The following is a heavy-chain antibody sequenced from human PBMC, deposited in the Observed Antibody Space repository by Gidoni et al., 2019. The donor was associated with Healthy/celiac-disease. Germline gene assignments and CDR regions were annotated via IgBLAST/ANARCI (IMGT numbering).Heavy chain of an antibody. J-gene: IGHJ4*02. Sequence: EVQLLESGGGLVQPGGSLRLSCAASRFPFSLYSMSWVRQAPGKGLGWVSAISGSGGSTYYADSVKGRFTISRDNSKNTLYLQMNSLRAEDTAVYYCAKDRGGSSGWYPPEAFDYWGQGTLVTVSS. CDR2: ISGSGGST. D-gene: IGHD6-19*01. CDR1: RFPFSLYS. V-gene: IGHV3-23*01. CDR3: AKDRGGSSGWYPPEAFDY.